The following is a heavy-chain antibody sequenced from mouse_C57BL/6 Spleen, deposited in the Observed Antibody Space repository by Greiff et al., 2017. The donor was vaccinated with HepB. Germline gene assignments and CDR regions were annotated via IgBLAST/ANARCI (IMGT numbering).Heavy chain of an antibody. CDR3: ARDPSYYYGPFDY. J-gene: IGHJ2*01. Sequence: EVKLMESGGGLVKPGGSLKLSCAASGFTFSSYAMSWVRQTPEKRLEWVATISDGGSYTYYPDNVKGRFTISRDNAKNNLYLQMSHLKSEDTAMYYCARDPSYYYGPFDYWGQGTTLTVSS. CDR1: GFTFSSYA. CDR2: ISDGGSYT. V-gene: IGHV5-4*01. D-gene: IGHD1-1*01.